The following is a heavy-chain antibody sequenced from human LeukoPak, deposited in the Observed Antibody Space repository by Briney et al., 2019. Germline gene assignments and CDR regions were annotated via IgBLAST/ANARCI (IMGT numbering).Heavy chain of an antibody. CDR3: AKGGRGTYDY. CDR1: GFTFSSYA. V-gene: IGHV3-23*01. Sequence: GGSLRLSCAASGFTFSSYAMTWVRQAPGKGLEWVSSITDSGDRTYFADSVKGRFTISRDNSKNTLYLQMNSLRAEDTAVYYCAKGGRGTYDYWGQGSLVTVSP. J-gene: IGHJ4*02. D-gene: IGHD3-16*01. CDR2: ITDSGDRT.